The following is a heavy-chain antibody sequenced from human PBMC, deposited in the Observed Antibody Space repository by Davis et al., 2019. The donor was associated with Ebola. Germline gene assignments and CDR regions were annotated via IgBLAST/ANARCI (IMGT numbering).Heavy chain of an antibody. D-gene: IGHD2-15*01. J-gene: IGHJ5*02. CDR2: IGTIGGDT. Sequence: PGGSLRLSCAASGFTFSYCDMQWVRQAAGKGLEWVSGIGTIGGDTHYADSVKGRFTISRDDAKNSLYLQMDSLRAGDTAIYYCARANSGCTGGGCFSGHWFDPWGQGTLVTVSS. CDR3: ARANSGCTGGGCFSGHWFDP. CDR1: GFTFSYCD. V-gene: IGHV3-13*01.